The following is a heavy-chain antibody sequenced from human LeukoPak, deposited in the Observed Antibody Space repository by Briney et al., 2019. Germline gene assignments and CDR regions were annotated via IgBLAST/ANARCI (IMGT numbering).Heavy chain of an antibody. V-gene: IGHV4-59*01. CDR3: ARGYYDFWSGYPPLDY. J-gene: IGHJ4*02. D-gene: IGHD3-3*01. CDR1: GGSISSYY. CDR2: IYYSGST. Sequence: SETLSLTCTVSGGSISSYYWSWIRQPPGKELEWIGYIYYSGSTNYNPSLKSRVTISVDTSKNQFSLKLSSVTAADTAVYYCARGYYDFWSGYPPLDYWGQGTLVTVSS.